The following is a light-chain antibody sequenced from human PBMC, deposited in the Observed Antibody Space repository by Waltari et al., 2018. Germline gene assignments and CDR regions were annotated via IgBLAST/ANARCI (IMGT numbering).Light chain of an antibody. J-gene: IGLJ1*01. V-gene: IGLV2-23*03. CDR2: EGV. CDR1: RSDVGGYNL. CDR3: CSYAGGSTFV. Sequence: QSALTQHASVSGSPGQSITISCTGTRSDVGGYNLVSWYQQHPNKAPKLIIYEGVKRPLGVSNRFSGSKSGNTASLTISGLQAEDEADYYCCSYAGGSTFVFGTGTEVTVL.